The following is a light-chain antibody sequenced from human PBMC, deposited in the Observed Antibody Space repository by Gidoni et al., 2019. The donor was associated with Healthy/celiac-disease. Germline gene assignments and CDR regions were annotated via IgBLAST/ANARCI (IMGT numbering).Light chain of an antibody. CDR3: QQLNSFPLT. CDR2: AAS. Sequence: DIQLTQSPSFLSASVGDRVTITCRASQGISSYLAWYQQKPGKAPKLLIYAASTLQSGVTSRFSGSGSGTEFTLTISSLQPEDFATYYWQQLNSFPLTFGGGTKVEIK. V-gene: IGKV1-9*01. J-gene: IGKJ4*01. CDR1: QGISSY.